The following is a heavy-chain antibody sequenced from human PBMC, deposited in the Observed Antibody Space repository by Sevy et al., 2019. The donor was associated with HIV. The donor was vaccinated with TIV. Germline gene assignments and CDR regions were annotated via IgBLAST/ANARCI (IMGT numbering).Heavy chain of an antibody. D-gene: IGHD3-10*01. V-gene: IGHV3-11*01. CDR2: ISSSGTII. CDR1: GLNVSDYS. CDR3: ARDLASGSFYSLYFDY. J-gene: IGHJ4*02. Sequence: GGSLRLSCAVSGLNVSDYSMAWIRQAPGRGPEWVSYISSSGTIIYYRDSVKGRFTISRDNAKNSLYLQMNSLRPEDTAMYYCARDLASGSFYSLYFDYWGQGTLVTVSS.